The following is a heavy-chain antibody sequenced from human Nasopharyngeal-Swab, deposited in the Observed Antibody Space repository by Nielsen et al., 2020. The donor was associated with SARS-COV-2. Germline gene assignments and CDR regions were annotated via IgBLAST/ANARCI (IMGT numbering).Heavy chain of an antibody. D-gene: IGHD3-3*01. CDR2: IIPIFGTA. V-gene: IGHV1-69*01. Sequence: WMGGIIPIFGTANYAQKFQGRVTITADESTSTAYMELSSLRSEDTAVYYCARGGITIFGVVSNLDYWGQGTLVTVSS. CDR3: ARGGITIFGVVSNLDY. J-gene: IGHJ4*02.